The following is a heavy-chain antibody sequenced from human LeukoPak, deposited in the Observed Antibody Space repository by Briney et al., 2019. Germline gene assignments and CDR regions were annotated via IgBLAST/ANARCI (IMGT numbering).Heavy chain of an antibody. D-gene: IGHD3-22*01. J-gene: IGHJ4*02. V-gene: IGHV3-48*03. CDR3: ASDYYDRSQY. CDR2: ISSTGSTI. Sequence: SCKASGFTFSSYEMNWVRQAPGKGLEWVSYISSTGSTIYYADSVKGRFTISRDNAKNSLYLQMNSLRAEDTAVYYCASDYYDRSQYWGQGTLVTVSS. CDR1: GFTFSSYE.